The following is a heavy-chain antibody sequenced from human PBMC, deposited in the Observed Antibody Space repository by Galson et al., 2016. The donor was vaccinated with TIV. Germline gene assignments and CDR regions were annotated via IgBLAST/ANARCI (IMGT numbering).Heavy chain of an antibody. CDR2: ISESSDTI. V-gene: IGHV3-48*01. J-gene: IGHJ5*02. Sequence: SLRLSCAGSGFTFSSYSMTWVRQAPGKGLEWVSYISESSDTIYYGDSVKGRFTIARDNAKNSVYLQMNNLRTEDTGVYYCARDKERSGWYFWFDPGGQGTLVTVSA. CDR1: GFTFSSYS. CDR3: ARDKERSGWYFWFDP. D-gene: IGHD6-19*01.